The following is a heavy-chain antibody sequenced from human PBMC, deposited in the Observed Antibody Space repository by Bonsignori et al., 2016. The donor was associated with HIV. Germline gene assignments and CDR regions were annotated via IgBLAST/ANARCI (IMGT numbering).Heavy chain of an antibody. D-gene: IGHD4-17*01. Sequence: SQTLSLTCAISGDSVSSNSAAWNWIRQSPSRGLEWLGRTYYRSKWYNDYAVSVKSRITINPDTSKNQFSLQLNSVTPEDTAVYYCARVRSSTVTTSPLDAFDIWGQGTMVTVSS. CDR2: TYYRSKWYN. J-gene: IGHJ3*02. V-gene: IGHV6-1*01. CDR1: GDSVSSNSAA. CDR3: ARVRSSTVTTSPLDAFDI.